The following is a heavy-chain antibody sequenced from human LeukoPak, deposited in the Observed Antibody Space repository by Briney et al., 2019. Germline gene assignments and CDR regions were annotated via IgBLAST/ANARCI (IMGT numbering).Heavy chain of an antibody. CDR2: IYYSGST. CDR3: ARGRGRRWFGESKSSFDY. CDR1: GGSISSSSYY. J-gene: IGHJ4*02. V-gene: IGHV4-39*07. Sequence: SETLSLTCTVSGGSISSSSYYWGWTRQPPGKGLEWIGSIYYSGSTYYNPSLKSRVTISVDTSKNQFSLKLSSVTAADTAVYYCARGRGRRWFGESKSSFDYWGQGTLVTVSS. D-gene: IGHD3-10*01.